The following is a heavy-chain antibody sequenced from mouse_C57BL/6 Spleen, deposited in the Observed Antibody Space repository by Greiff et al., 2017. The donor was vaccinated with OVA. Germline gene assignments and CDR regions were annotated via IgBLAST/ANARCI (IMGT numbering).Heavy chain of an antibody. CDR1: GYTFTDYY. D-gene: IGHD4-1*01. J-gene: IGHJ2*01. Sequence: EVQLQQSGPELVKPGASVKISCKASGYTFTDYYMNWVKQSHGKSLEWIGDINPNNGGTSYNQKFKGKATLTVDKSSSAAYMELRSLTSEDSAVYYCARNWADYWGQGTTLTVSS. CDR3: ARNWADY. V-gene: IGHV1-26*01. CDR2: INPNNGGT.